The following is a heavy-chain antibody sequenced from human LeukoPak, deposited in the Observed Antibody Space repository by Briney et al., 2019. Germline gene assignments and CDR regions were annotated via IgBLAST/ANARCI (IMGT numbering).Heavy chain of an antibody. CDR2: IYSSGTT. V-gene: IGHV4-59*01. J-gene: IGHJ4*02. CDR1: GGSLHRSF. D-gene: IGHD3/OR15-3a*01. Sequence: SETLSLTCVVSGGSLHRSFWTWVRQPPGKGLEWIGRIYSSGTTDYSPSLKSRLTISIDTSKNQFSLRLASVTAADTAVYYCGRRPAVDGPIDDWGQGILVAVSS. CDR3: GRRPAVDGPIDD.